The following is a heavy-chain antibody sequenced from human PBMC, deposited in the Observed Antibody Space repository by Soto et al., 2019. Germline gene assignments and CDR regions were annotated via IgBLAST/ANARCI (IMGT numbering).Heavy chain of an antibody. D-gene: IGHD3-9*01. CDR3: ARVTTFYDILTSSYALNYFDY. V-gene: IGHV3-53*01. Sequence: LRLSCAASGFSVTRNYMTWVRQAPGKGLECVSVIYAGGNTYYPDSVKGRFTISSDNSKNTLFLHMNNLRAEDTPVYYCARVTTFYDILTSSYALNYFDYWGQGTRVTVSS. CDR1: GFSVTRNY. CDR2: IYAGGNT. J-gene: IGHJ4*02.